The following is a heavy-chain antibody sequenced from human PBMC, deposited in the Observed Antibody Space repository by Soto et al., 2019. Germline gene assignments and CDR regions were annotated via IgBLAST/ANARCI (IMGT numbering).Heavy chain of an antibody. V-gene: IGHV1-46*03. CDR3: ARGAYYTTGGGP. J-gene: IGHJ5*02. Sequence: ASVKVSCKASGYTFTSYGISWVRQAPGQGLEWMGIINPSDGSTSYAQDFQGRVTMTRDTSTSTVYMELSSLRSEDTAVYYCARGAYYTTGGGPWGQGTLVTVSS. CDR2: INPSDGST. CDR1: GYTFTSYG. D-gene: IGHD3-3*01.